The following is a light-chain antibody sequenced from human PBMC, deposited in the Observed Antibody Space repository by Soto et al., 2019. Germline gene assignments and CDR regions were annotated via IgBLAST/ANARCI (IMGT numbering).Light chain of an antibody. V-gene: IGLV2-14*01. CDR3: GSYTTTYL. J-gene: IGLJ1*01. CDR2: DVS. CDR1: SSDVGGYNY. Sequence: QSVLNKPASVSGSPGRSISISCTGTSSDVGGYNYVSWYQQHPGKAPKLMIYDVSNRPSGVSNRFSGSKSGNTASLTISGLQAEDEADYHCGSYTTTYLFRPGTKVTVL.